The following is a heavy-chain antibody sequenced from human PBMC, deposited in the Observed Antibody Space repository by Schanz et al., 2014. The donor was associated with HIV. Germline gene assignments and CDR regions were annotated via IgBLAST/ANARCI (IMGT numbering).Heavy chain of an antibody. V-gene: IGHV3-23*04. CDR3: VTEQYSTISA. J-gene: IGHJ5*02. CDR1: GFTFVSHW. D-gene: IGHD2-15*01. Sequence: EAHLVESGGGRVQPGGSLRLSCAASGFTFVSHWMAWVRQAPGKGLEWISAVRHDGGATYYADSVKGRFTISRDNSRNILYLQMSNLRAEDTALYYCVTEQYSTISAWGQGALVIVSS. CDR2: VRHDGGAT.